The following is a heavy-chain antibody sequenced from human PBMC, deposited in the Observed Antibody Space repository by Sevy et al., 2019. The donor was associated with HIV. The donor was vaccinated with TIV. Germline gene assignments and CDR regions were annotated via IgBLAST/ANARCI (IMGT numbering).Heavy chain of an antibody. CDR1: GFTFSSYG. CDR3: AKVDDSSGYYEGPFDY. D-gene: IGHD3-22*01. Sequence: GGSLRLSCAASGFTFSSYGMHWVRQAPGKGLEWVAVISYDGSNTYYADSVKGGFTISRDNSKNTRYLQMNSLRAEDTAVYYCAKVDDSSGYYEGPFDYWGQGTLVTVSS. J-gene: IGHJ4*02. CDR2: ISYDGSNT. V-gene: IGHV3-30*18.